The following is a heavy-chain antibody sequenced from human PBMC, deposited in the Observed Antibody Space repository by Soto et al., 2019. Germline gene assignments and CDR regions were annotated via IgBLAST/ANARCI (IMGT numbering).Heavy chain of an antibody. D-gene: IGHD1-1*01. Sequence: PGGSLRLSCTASRFTFSSYGMHWVRQAPGKGLEWVAVISHDGSNKYYADSVKGRFTISRDNSKNTLYLQMNSLRAEDTAVYYCAKDDNYLYYGMDVWGQGTTV. CDR3: AKDDNYLYYGMDV. J-gene: IGHJ6*02. V-gene: IGHV3-30*18. CDR2: ISHDGSNK. CDR1: RFTFSSYG.